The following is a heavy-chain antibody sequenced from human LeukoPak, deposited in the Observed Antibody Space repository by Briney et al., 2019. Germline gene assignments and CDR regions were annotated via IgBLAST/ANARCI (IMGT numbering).Heavy chain of an antibody. CDR2: ISSSSSYI. D-gene: IGHD6-13*01. J-gene: IGHJ4*02. CDR1: GFTFSSYS. CDR3: AREWRGAGGILPLDY. V-gene: IGHV3-21*01. Sequence: PGGSLRLSCAASGFTFSSYSMNWVRQAPGKGLEWVSSISSSSSYIYYADSVKGRFTISRDNAKNSLYLQMNSLRAEDTAVYYCAREWRGAGGILPLDYWGQGTLVTVSS.